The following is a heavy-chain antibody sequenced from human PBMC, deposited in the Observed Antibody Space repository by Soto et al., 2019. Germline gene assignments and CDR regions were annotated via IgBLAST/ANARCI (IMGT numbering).Heavy chain of an antibody. CDR2: IYYSGST. V-gene: IGHV4-31*03. Sequence: QVQLQESGPGQVKPSQTLSLTCTVSGGSISSGGYYWSWIRQHPGKGLEWIWYIYYSGSTYYNPSLKSRVTTSVETSKNQFSLKLSSVTAADTAVYYCARGDGSSGSYRGYRWGQGTLVTVSS. CDR3: ARGDGSSGSYRGYR. D-gene: IGHD3-10*01. CDR1: GGSISSGGYY. J-gene: IGHJ4*02.